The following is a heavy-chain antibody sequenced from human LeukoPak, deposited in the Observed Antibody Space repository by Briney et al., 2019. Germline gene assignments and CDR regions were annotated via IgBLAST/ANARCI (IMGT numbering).Heavy chain of an antibody. V-gene: IGHV1-3*01. CDR3: PRGALRALYCSSTSCPDWFDP. CDR2: INAGNGNT. J-gene: IGHJ5*02. D-gene: IGHD2-2*01. Sequence: ASVKVSCKASGYTFTSYAMHWVRQAPGQRLEWMGWINAGNGNTKYSQKFQGRVTITRDTSASTAYMELSSLRSEDTAVYYCPRGALRALYCSSTSCPDWFDPWGQGTLVTVSS. CDR1: GYTFTSYA.